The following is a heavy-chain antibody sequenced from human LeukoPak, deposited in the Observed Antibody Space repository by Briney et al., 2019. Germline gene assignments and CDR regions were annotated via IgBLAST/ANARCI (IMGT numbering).Heavy chain of an antibody. CDR3: ARDLSHSSSWYHPFDY. D-gene: IGHD6-13*01. J-gene: IGHJ4*02. Sequence: GGSLRLSCAASGFTFSSYAMHWVRQAPGKGLERVAVISYDGSNKYYADSVKGRFTISRDNSKNTMYLQMNSLRAEDTAVYYCARDLSHSSSWYHPFDYWGQGTLVTVSS. CDR2: ISYDGSNK. CDR1: GFTFSSYA. V-gene: IGHV3-30-3*01.